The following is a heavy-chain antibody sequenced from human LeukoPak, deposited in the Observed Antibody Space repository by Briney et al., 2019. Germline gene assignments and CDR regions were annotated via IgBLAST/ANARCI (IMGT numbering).Heavy chain of an antibody. CDR2: ISSSSSYI. Sequence: GGSLRLSCAASGFTFSSYSMNWVRQAPGKGLEWVSSISSSSSYIYYADSVKGRFTISRDNSKNTLYLQMNSLRAEDTAVYYCAKLRIVGATLDYWGQGTLVTVSS. CDR3: AKLRIVGATLDY. V-gene: IGHV3-21*01. D-gene: IGHD1-26*01. CDR1: GFTFSSYS. J-gene: IGHJ4*02.